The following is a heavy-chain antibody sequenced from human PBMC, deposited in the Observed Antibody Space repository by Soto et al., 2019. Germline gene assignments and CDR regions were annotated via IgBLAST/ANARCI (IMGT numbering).Heavy chain of an antibody. D-gene: IGHD6-13*01. Sequence: GASVKVSCKASGGTFSSYTISWVRQAPGQGLEWMGRIIPILGIANYAQKFQGRVTMTTNDSTSTAYMELSSLRSEDTAVYYCAREVGSRIDYWGQGTLVTVSS. CDR1: GGTFSSYT. CDR2: IIPILGIA. V-gene: IGHV1-69*16. CDR3: AREVGSRIDY. J-gene: IGHJ4*02.